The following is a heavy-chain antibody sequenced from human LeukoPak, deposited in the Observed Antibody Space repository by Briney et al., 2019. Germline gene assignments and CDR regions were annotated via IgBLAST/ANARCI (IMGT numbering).Heavy chain of an antibody. CDR3: ARRMIFGGFDP. V-gene: IGHV4-34*01. Sequence: SETLSLTCAVYGGSFSGYYWSWIRQPSGKGLEWIGEINHSGSTNYNPSLKSRVTISVDTSKNQFSLKLSSVTAADTAVYYCARRMIFGGFDPWGQGTLVTVSS. J-gene: IGHJ5*02. CDR2: INHSGST. CDR1: GGSFSGYY. D-gene: IGHD3/OR15-3a*01.